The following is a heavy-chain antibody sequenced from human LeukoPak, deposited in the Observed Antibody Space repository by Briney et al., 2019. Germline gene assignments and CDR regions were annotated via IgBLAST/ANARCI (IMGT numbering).Heavy chain of an antibody. V-gene: IGHV5-51*01. J-gene: IGHJ4*02. CDR3: ARHGTYYDILTGYSAGY. CDR1: GYSFTSYW. CDR2: IYPGDSDI. Sequence: GESLKISCKGSGYSFTSYWIGWVRQMPGKGLEWMGIIYPGDSDIRYSPSFQGQVTISADKSISTAYLQWSSLKASDTAMYYCARHGTYYDILTGYSAGYWGQGTLVTVSS. D-gene: IGHD3-9*01.